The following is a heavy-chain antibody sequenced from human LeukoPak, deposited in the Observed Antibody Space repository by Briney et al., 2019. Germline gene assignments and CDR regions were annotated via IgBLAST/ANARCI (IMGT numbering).Heavy chain of an antibody. CDR1: GASIRSNY. CDR2: IYYSGST. CDR3: ARRYYDSSGYYQDKHCYFDL. J-gene: IGHJ2*01. V-gene: IGHV4-59*08. D-gene: IGHD3-22*01. Sequence: PSETPSLTCTVSGASIRSNYWTWIRQPPGKGLEWIGYIYYSGSTNYNPSLKSRVTISVDTSKNQFSLKLSSVTAADTAVYYCARRYYDSSGYYQDKHCYFDLWGRGTLVTVSS.